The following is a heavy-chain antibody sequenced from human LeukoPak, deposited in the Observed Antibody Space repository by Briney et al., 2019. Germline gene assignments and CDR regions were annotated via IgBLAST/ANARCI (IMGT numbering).Heavy chain of an antibody. Sequence: SETLSLTCTVSGFSISSGYYWGWIRQPPGKGLEWIGTIYHNEITDYNPSLKSRVTMSVDTSKNQFSLKLSSVTAADTAVYYCARDSGTTGEVKFDPWGQGTLVTVSS. CDR3: ARDSGTTGEVKFDP. V-gene: IGHV4-38-2*02. CDR1: GFSISSGYY. J-gene: IGHJ5*02. CDR2: IYHNEIT. D-gene: IGHD3-10*01.